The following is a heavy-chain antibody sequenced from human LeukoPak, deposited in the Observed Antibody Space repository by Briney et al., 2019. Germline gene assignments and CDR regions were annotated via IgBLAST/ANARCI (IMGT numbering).Heavy chain of an antibody. J-gene: IGHJ4*02. V-gene: IGHV4-31*03. CDR2: IYYSGST. CDR1: GGSISSGGYY. CDR3: AKDGGLWVSAHWGDS. Sequence: SQTLSLTCTVSGGSISSGGYYWNWIRQHPGKGLEWIGYIYYSGSTYYNPSLKSRVTISVDTSKNQFSLKLSSVTAADTAVYYCAKDGGLWVSAHWGDSWGRGTLVTVSS. D-gene: IGHD7-27*01.